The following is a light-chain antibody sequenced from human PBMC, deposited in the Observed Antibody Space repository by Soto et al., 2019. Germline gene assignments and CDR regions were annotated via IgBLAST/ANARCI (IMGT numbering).Light chain of an antibody. CDR3: QQYNSYRT. V-gene: IGKV1-5*03. J-gene: IGKJ1*01. CDR2: KAS. CDR1: QTISSW. Sequence: DIKMTQSPSTLSGSVGDRVTITCRASQTISSWLAWYQQKPGKAPKLLIYKASTLKSGVPSRFSGSGSGTEFTLTISSLQPDDFATYYCQQYNSYRTFGQGTKVDNK.